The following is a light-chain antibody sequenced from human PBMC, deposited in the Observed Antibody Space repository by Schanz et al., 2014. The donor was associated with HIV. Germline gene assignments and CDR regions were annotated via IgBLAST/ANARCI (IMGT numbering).Light chain of an antibody. CDR3: QQYKSYPYT. Sequence: EIVMTQSPATLSVSPGERATLSCRASQSVSSNLAWYQQKPGQAPRLLIYRASTRATGIPARFSGSGSGTEFTLTISSLQSEDFATYHCQQYKSYPYTFGQGTKLEIQ. V-gene: IGKV3-15*01. J-gene: IGKJ2*01. CDR1: QSVSSN. CDR2: RAS.